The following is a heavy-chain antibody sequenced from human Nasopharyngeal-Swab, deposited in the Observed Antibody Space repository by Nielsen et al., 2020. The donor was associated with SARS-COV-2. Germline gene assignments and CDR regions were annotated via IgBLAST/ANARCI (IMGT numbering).Heavy chain of an antibody. CDR3: ARGGSSSWYYYYYGMDV. J-gene: IGHJ6*02. V-gene: IGHV4-34*01. Sequence: GSLRLSCAVCGGSFSGYYWCWIRQPPGKGLEWIGEINHSGSTNYNPSLKSRVTISVDTSKNQFSLKLSSVTAADTAVYYCARGGSSSWYYYYYGMDVWGQGTTVTVSS. D-gene: IGHD6-13*01. CDR1: GGSFSGYY. CDR2: INHSGST.